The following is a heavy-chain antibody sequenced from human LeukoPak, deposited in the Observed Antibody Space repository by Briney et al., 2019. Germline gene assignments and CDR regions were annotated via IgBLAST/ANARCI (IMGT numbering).Heavy chain of an antibody. D-gene: IGHD1-26*01. V-gene: IGHV4-39*07. J-gene: IGHJ4*02. Sequence: SETLSLTCTVSGGSISSRNYYWGWIRQPPGKGLEWVGSIYYSGGTYYSPSLKSRVTMSVDTSKNQFSLKLSSVTAADTALYYCARSGQDAFDIWGQGTLVTVSS. CDR1: GGSISSRNYY. CDR2: IYYSGGT. CDR3: ARSGQDAFDI.